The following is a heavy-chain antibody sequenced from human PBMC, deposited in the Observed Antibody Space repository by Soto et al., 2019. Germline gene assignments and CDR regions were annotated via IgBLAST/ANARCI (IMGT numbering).Heavy chain of an antibody. D-gene: IGHD6-19*01. Sequence: ASVKVSCKASGYTFTGYYMHWVRQAPGQGLEWMGWINPNSGGTNYAQKFQGRVTMTRDTSISTAYMELSRLRSDDTAVYYCAKGSIGGSSGWYMVDYFDYWGQGTLVTVSS. CDR1: GYTFTGYY. CDR2: INPNSGGT. J-gene: IGHJ4*02. V-gene: IGHV1-2*02. CDR3: AKGSIGGSSGWYMVDYFDY.